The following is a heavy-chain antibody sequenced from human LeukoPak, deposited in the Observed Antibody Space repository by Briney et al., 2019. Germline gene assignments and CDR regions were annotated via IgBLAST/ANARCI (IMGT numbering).Heavy chain of an antibody. CDR3: AKRFDP. V-gene: IGHV3-48*01. Sequence: PGGSLRLSCAASGFTFSSYSMNWVRQAPGKGLEWVSYISSSSSTIYYADSVKGRFTISRDNSKNTLYLQMNSLRAEDTAVYYCAKRFDPWGQGTLVTVSS. CDR2: ISSSSSTI. CDR1: GFTFSSYS. J-gene: IGHJ5*02.